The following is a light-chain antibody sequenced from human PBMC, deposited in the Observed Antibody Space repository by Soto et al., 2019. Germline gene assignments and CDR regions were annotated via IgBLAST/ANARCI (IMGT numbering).Light chain of an antibody. CDR3: QVWDSDSDHHV. J-gene: IGLJ1*01. CDR1: NIRRQS. V-gene: IGLV3-21*02. Sequence: SYELTQSPSVSVAPGQTATITCGGSNIRRQSVHWYQQKPGQAPVVVVYDDVDRPSDIPERFSGSTSGNTATLTINRVEAGDEADYYCQVWDSDSDHHVFGTGTKLTVL. CDR2: DDV.